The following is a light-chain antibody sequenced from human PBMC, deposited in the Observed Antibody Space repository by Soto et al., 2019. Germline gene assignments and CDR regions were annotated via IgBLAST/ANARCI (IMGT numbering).Light chain of an antibody. J-gene: IGLJ1*01. CDR1: SSDIGGYNH. CDR2: EVY. V-gene: IGLV2-14*01. CDR3: SAYTTSSTLLYL. Sequence: QSALTQPASVSGSPGQSITISCTGTSSDIGGYNHVSWYQQHPGKAPKLILYEVYNRPSGVSNRFSGSKSGNTASLTISGLQADDEADYHCSAYTTSSTLLYLFGTGTKV.